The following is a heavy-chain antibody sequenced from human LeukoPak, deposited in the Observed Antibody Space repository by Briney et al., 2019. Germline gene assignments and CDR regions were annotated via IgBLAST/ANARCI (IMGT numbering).Heavy chain of an antibody. D-gene: IGHD2-2*01. CDR1: GGSISSHY. J-gene: IGHJ4*02. Sequence: PSETLSLSCTVSGGSISSHYWSWIRQPAGKGLEWVGRIYSTGSTNYNPSLKSRVTMSVDTSKNQFSLKLSPVTAADTAVYYCARDGYCSSSTCYDYWGQGTLVTVYS. CDR2: IYSTGST. CDR3: ARDGYCSSSTCYDY. V-gene: IGHV4-4*07.